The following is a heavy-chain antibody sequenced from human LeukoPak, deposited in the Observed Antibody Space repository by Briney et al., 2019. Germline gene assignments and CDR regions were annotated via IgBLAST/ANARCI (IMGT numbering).Heavy chain of an antibody. CDR2: IGTAGDT. D-gene: IGHD2-15*01. J-gene: IGHJ6*02. V-gene: IGHV3-13*04. CDR1: GFTFSSYD. Sequence: GGSLRLSCAASGFTFSSYDMHWVRQATGKGLEWVSAIGTAGDTYYPGSVKGRFTISRENAKNSLYLQMNSLRAGDTAVYYCAREGGGFPLGYCMDVWGQRTTVTVSS. CDR3: AREGGGFPLGYCMDV.